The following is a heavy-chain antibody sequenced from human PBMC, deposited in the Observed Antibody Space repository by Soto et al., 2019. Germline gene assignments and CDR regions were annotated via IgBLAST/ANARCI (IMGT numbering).Heavy chain of an antibody. CDR1: GFTFSSYW. Sequence: GGSLRLSCAASGFTFSSYWMSWVRQAPGKGLERVANIKKDGSEKYYVGSVKGRFTISRDNAKNSLYLQMNSLRTEDTAVYYCARDRYSYYDFWSGSLPYYYYGMDVWGQGTTVTVSS. V-gene: IGHV3-7*01. CDR2: IKKDGSEK. D-gene: IGHD3-3*01. CDR3: ARDRYSYYDFWSGSLPYYYYGMDV. J-gene: IGHJ6*02.